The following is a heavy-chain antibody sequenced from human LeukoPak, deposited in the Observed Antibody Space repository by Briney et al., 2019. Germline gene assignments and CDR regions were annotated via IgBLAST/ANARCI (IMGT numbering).Heavy chain of an antibody. J-gene: IGHJ4*02. Sequence: GASVKVSCKTSGYSFTTYDINWVRQAPGQGLEWMGWMRPKKSDTGYARKFQDRVTLTWNISTDTACMELNSLTAEDTAVYFCAGGPPEDTSSGYWGQGTLVTVSS. V-gene: IGHV1-8*01. CDR3: AGGPPEDTSSGY. D-gene: IGHD3-22*01. CDR2: MRPKKSDT. CDR1: GYSFTTYD.